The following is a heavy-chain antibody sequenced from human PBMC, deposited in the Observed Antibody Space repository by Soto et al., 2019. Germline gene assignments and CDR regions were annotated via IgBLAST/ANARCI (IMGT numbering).Heavy chain of an antibody. D-gene: IGHD3-3*02. CDR1: GFNFRSYA. CDR3: AKEMSIGRPYDY. J-gene: IGHJ4*02. CDR2: ISATGGDT. Sequence: PGGSLRLSCAASGFNFRSYAMSWVRQAPGKGLEWVSAISATGGDTYYADFVTGRFTISRDNSMDTLYLRMNSLRADDPAVYYCAKEMSIGRPYDYWGQGALVTVSS. V-gene: IGHV3-23*01.